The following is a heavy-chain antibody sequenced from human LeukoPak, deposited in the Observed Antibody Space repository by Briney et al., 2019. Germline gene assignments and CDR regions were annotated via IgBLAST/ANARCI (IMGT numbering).Heavy chain of an antibody. CDR1: GFTFSSYS. V-gene: IGHV3-48*04. CDR2: ISSSGSTI. Sequence: GGSLRLSCAASGFTFSSYSMNWVRQAPGKGLEWVSYISSSGSTIYYADSVKGRFTISRDNAKNSLYLQMNSLRAEDTAVYYCARTYYDYVWGSYRYVYYFDYWGQGTLVTVSS. J-gene: IGHJ4*02. D-gene: IGHD3-16*02. CDR3: ARTYYDYVWGSYRYVYYFDY.